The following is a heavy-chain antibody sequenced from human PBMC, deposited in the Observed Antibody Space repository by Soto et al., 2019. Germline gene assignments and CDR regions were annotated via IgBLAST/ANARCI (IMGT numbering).Heavy chain of an antibody. V-gene: IGHV1-18*01. D-gene: IGHD3-22*01. CDR1: GYTFTNYG. Sequence: GASVKVSCKASGYTFTNYGIIWVRQAPGQGLEWMGWINPNSGHTNHAQNLQDRATMTTDTSTNTAYMELRSLRSDDTAVYFCARGQVVNFDNWFDPWGQGTLVTVSS. CDR2: INPNSGHT. J-gene: IGHJ5*02. CDR3: ARGQVVNFDNWFDP.